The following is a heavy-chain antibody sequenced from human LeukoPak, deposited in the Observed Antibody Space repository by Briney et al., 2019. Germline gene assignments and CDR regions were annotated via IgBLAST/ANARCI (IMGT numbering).Heavy chain of an antibody. V-gene: IGHV3-21*01. D-gene: IGHD3-16*01. CDR1: GFTFSSYE. Sequence: GGSLRLSCAASGFTFSSYEMNWVRQAPGKGLEWVSSISSSSSYIYYADSVKGRFTISRDNAKNSLYLQMNSLRAEDTAVYYCARSRITFGGANYFDYWGQGTLVTVSS. J-gene: IGHJ4*02. CDR3: ARSRITFGGANYFDY. CDR2: ISSSSSYI.